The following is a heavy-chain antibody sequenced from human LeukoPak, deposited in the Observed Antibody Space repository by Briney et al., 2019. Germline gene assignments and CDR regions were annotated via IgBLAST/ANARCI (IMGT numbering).Heavy chain of an antibody. D-gene: IGHD1-20*01. V-gene: IGHV4-59*08. CDR3: ARHSNWSGGVDWFDP. CDR1: GGSNY. Sequence: PSETLSLTCTVSGGSNYWSWLRQPPGKALEWISYIHDSGSPNYNPSLKSRVTISIENSKNQFSLNLNSVTAAYTAVYYCARHSNWSGGVDWFDPWGQGTQVTVSS. CDR2: IHDSGSP. J-gene: IGHJ5*02.